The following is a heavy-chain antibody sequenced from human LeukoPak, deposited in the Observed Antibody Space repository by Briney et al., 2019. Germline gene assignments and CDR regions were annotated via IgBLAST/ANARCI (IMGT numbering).Heavy chain of an antibody. J-gene: IGHJ4*02. V-gene: IGHV1-18*01. Sequence: ASVKVSCKASGYTFTSYGISWVRQASGQGLEWMGWISAYNGNTNYAQKLQGRVTMTTDTSTSTAYMELRSLRSDETAVYYCAREATPDSGYGFDYWGQGTLVTVSS. D-gene: IGHD5-12*01. CDR1: GYTFTSYG. CDR2: ISAYNGNT. CDR3: AREATPDSGYGFDY.